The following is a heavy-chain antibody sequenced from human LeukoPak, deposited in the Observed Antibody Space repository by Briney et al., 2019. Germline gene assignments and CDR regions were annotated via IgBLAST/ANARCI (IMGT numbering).Heavy chain of an antibody. V-gene: IGHV1-3*01. J-gene: IGHJ6*02. CDR2: INAGNGNT. CDR1: GYTFTSYA. CDR3: ARQLLWFGELNMDV. Sequence: ASVKVSCKATGYTFTSYAIHWVRQAPGQRLEWMGWINAGNGNTKYSQKFQGRVTITRDTPASTAYMELSSLRSEDTAVYYCARQLLWFGELNMDVWGQGTTVTVSS. D-gene: IGHD3-10*01.